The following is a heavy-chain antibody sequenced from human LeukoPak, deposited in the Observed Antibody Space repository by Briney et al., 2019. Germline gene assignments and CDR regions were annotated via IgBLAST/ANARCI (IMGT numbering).Heavy chain of an antibody. V-gene: IGHV3-21*04. CDR1: GFTFSSYS. Sequence: GGSLRLSCAASGFTFSSYSMNWVRQAPGKGLEWVSSISSSSSYIYYADSVKGRFTISRDNAKNSLYLQMNSLRAEDTAVYYCAKGGYCSGGSCYDYYYYYGMDVWGQGTAVTVSS. J-gene: IGHJ6*02. CDR2: ISSSSSYI. D-gene: IGHD2-15*01. CDR3: AKGGYCSGGSCYDYYYYYGMDV.